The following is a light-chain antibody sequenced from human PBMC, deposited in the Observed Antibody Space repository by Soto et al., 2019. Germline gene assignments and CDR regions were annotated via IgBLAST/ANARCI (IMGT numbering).Light chain of an antibody. Sequence: ENVLTQSPGTLSLSPGERATLSCRASQSVSSSYLAWYQQKPGQAPRLLIYGASSRATGIPGRFSGSGSGTDFTLTISRLEPEDFAVYYCQQYGSSLLTFGGGTKVEIK. J-gene: IGKJ4*01. V-gene: IGKV3-20*01. CDR1: QSVSSSY. CDR3: QQYGSSLLT. CDR2: GAS.